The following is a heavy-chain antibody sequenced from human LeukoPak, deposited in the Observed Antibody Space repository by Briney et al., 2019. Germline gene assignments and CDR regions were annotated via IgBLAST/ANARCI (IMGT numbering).Heavy chain of an antibody. CDR1: GYTFTSYG. CDR3: ARRREQLVLYYYYYYMDV. V-gene: IGHV1-18*01. D-gene: IGHD6-6*01. Sequence: ASVKVSCKASGYTFTSYGISWVRQAPGQGLEWMGWISAYNGNTNYAQKLQGRVTMTTDTSTSTAYMELRSLRSDDTAVYYCARRREQLVLYYYYYYMDVWGKGTTVTVSS. J-gene: IGHJ6*03. CDR2: ISAYNGNT.